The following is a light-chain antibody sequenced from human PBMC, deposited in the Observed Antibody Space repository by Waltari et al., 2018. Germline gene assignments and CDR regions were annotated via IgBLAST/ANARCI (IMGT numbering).Light chain of an antibody. Sequence: QSALPQPASVSGSPGQSITISCPGTSSDVDAYNYVSWYQQHPGKVPKVMIYDVNKRPSGVSNRFSGSKSGNTASLTISGLQSEDEADYYCSTFTSRRTLVFGGGTKLTVL. CDR2: DVN. V-gene: IGLV2-14*01. CDR1: SSDVDAYNY. J-gene: IGLJ2*01. CDR3: STFTSRRTLV.